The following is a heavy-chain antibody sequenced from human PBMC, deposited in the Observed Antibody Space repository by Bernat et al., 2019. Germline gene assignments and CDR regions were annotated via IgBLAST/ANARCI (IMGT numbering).Heavy chain of an antibody. CDR3: TRDYITISGGFDY. CDR1: GFTFSYYW. D-gene: IGHD3-3*01. Sequence: EVQLVESGGGLVQPGGSLRLSCAASGFTFSYYWMSWVHQAPGKGLEWVANIKQDGSEKYCVDSVKGRFSISRDNAKNSLYLQMDSLRAEDTAVYYCTRDYITISGGFDYWGRGALVTVSS. CDR2: IKQDGSEK. V-gene: IGHV3-7*04. J-gene: IGHJ4*02.